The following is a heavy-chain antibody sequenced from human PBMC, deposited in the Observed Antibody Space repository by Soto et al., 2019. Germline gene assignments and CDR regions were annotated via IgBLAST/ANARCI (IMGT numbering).Heavy chain of an antibody. CDR2: IYYSGST. Sequence: SETLSLTCTVSGGSISSGGYYWSWIRQQPGKGLEWIGYIYYSGSTYYNQSLKSRVTISVDTSKNQFSPKLSSVTAADTAVYYCARESVTMVRGVNYYYYGMDVWGQGTTVTVSS. V-gene: IGHV4-31*03. CDR3: ARESVTMVRGVNYYYYGMDV. D-gene: IGHD3-10*01. CDR1: GGSISSGGYY. J-gene: IGHJ6*02.